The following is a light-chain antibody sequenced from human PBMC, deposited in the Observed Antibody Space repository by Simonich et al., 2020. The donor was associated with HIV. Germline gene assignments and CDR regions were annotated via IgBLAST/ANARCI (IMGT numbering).Light chain of an antibody. CDR2: DAS. Sequence: DIQMTQSPSTLSASVGDSVTITCRASQSISSWLAWYQQKPGKAPKLLIYDASSLQSGVQSRFSGSGSGTDFTLTISSLQPEDFATYYCQQSYSTPRTFGQGTKVEIK. V-gene: IGKV1-39*01. CDR1: QSISSW. CDR3: QQSYSTPRT. J-gene: IGKJ1*01.